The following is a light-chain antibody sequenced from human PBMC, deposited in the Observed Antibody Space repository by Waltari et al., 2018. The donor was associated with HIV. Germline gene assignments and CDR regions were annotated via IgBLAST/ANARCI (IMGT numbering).Light chain of an antibody. J-gene: IGKJ1*01. CDR1: QNVYANY. CDR2: GAS. CDR3: QQYGDSPA. V-gene: IGKV3-20*01. Sequence: DTVLTQSPGPLSLSPGERATIYCRASQNVYANYLAWYQQKPGQAPRLLISGASDRAAGIPERFSGSGSGTDFALTISKLEPEDFSVYYCQQYGDSPAFGQGTKVEIK.